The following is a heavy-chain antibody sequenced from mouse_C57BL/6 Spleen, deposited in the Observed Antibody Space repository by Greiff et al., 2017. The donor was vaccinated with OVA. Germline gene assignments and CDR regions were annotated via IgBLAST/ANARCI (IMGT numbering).Heavy chain of an antibody. CDR1: GFTFSDYG. J-gene: IGHJ2*01. D-gene: IGHD2-5*01. V-gene: IGHV5-17*01. Sequence: EVQLVESGAGLVKPGGSLKLSCAASGFTFSDYGMHWVRQAPEQGLEWVAYISSGSSTIYYTATLKGRFTIPRDNAKNTLFLQMTSLSSEDTAKYCGARAYYSNYPDDWGQGTTLTVSS. CDR3: ARAYYSNYPDD. CDR2: ISSGSSTI.